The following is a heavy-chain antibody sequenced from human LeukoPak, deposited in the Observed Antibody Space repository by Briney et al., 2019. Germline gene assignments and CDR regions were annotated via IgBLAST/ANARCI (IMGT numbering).Heavy chain of an antibody. CDR2: INPNSGGT. CDR1: GYTFTGYY. J-gene: IGHJ4*02. CDR3: ARVFYDSSGLLDY. V-gene: IGHV1-2*02. Sequence: ASVKVSFKASGYTFTGYYMHWVRQAPGQGLEGMGWINPNSGGTNYAQKFQGRVTMTRDTSISTAYMELSRLRSDDTALYYCARVFYDSSGLLDYWGQGTLVTVSS. D-gene: IGHD3-22*01.